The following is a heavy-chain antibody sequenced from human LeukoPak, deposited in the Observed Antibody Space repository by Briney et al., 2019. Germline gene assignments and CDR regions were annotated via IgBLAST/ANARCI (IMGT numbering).Heavy chain of an antibody. V-gene: IGHV4-34*01. CDR3: AKCQFIYGTYTWFDP. CDR2: INHSGST. Sequence: PSETLSLTCAVYGGSFSGYYWSWIRQPPGKGLEWLGEINHSGSTNYNPSLKSRVTISVDTSKNQVSLKLSSVTAADTAAYYCAKCQFIYGTYTWFDPWGQGTLVTVSS. CDR1: GGSFSGYY. D-gene: IGHD3-10*01. J-gene: IGHJ5*02.